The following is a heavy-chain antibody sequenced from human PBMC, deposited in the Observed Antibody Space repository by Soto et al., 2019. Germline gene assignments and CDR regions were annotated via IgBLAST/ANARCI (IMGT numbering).Heavy chain of an antibody. J-gene: IGHJ3*02. CDR3: ARDVSYYYDSSGDAFDI. D-gene: IGHD3-22*01. CDR1: GFTFSSYA. Sequence: GGSLRLSCAASGFTFSSYAMHWVRQAQGKGLEWVAVISYDGSNKYYADSVKGRFTISRDNSKNTLYLQMNSLRAEDTAVYYCARDVSYYYDSSGDAFDIWGQGTMVTVSS. CDR2: ISYDGSNK. V-gene: IGHV3-30-3*01.